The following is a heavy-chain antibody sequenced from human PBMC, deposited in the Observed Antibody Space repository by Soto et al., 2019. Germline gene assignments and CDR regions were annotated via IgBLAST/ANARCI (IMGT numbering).Heavy chain of an antibody. J-gene: IGHJ6*02. CDR1: GFTFSSYG. V-gene: IGHV3-30*18. D-gene: IGHD6-25*01. CDR2: ISYDGSNK. CDR3: AKDRSGGMDV. Sequence: QVQLVESGGGVVQPGRSLRLSCAASGFTFSSYGMHWVRQAPGKGLEWVAVISYDGSNKYYADSVKGRFTISRDNSKNTLDLQMNSLRAEDTAVYYCAKDRSGGMDVWGQGTTVTVSS.